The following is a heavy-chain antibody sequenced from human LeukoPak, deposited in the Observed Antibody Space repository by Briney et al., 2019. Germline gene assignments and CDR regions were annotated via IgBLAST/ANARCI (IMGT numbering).Heavy chain of an antibody. CDR1: GGTFSSYA. CDR3: ARDHCSGGSCYYFYYMDV. Sequence: GASVKVSCKASGGTFSSYAISWVRQAPGQGLEWMGGIIPIFGTANYAQKFQGRVTITADESTSTAYMVLSSLRSEDTAVYYCARDHCSGGSCYYFYYMDVWGKGTTVTVSS. V-gene: IGHV1-69*13. CDR2: IIPIFGTA. D-gene: IGHD2-15*01. J-gene: IGHJ6*03.